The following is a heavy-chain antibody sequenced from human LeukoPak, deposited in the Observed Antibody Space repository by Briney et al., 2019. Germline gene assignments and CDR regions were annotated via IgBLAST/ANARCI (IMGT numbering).Heavy chain of an antibody. CDR3: AKDADLGYDFWSGYFSFDY. CDR1: GFTFSSYA. J-gene: IGHJ4*02. V-gene: IGHV3-23*01. CDR2: ISGSGGST. D-gene: IGHD3-3*01. Sequence: PGGSLRLSCAASGFTFSSYAMSWVRQAPGKGLEWVSAISGSGGSTYYADSVKGRFTIPRDNSKNTLYLQMNSLRAEDTAVYYCAKDADLGYDFWSGYFSFDYWGQGTLVTVSS.